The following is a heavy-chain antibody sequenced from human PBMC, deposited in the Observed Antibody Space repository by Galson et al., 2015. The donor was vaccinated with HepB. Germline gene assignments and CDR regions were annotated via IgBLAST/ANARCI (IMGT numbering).Heavy chain of an antibody. Sequence: SLRLSCAASGFTFSSYGMHWVRQAPGKGLEWVAVISYDGSNKYYADSVKGRFTISRDNSKNTLYLQMNSLRAEDMAVYYCAKERVVRGVIGYWGQGTLVTVSS. J-gene: IGHJ4*02. CDR2: ISYDGSNK. CDR1: GFTFSSYG. D-gene: IGHD3-10*01. CDR3: AKERVVRGVIGY. V-gene: IGHV3-30*18.